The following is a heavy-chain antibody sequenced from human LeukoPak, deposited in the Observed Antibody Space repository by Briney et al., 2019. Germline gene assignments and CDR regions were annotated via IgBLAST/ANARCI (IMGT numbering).Heavy chain of an antibody. CDR1: GFTFSSYA. CDR2: ISYDGSNK. V-gene: IGHV3-30-3*01. J-gene: IGHJ4*02. D-gene: IGHD3-22*01. Sequence: PGGSLRLSGAASGFTFSSYAMHWVRKAPGKGLEWVAVISYDGSNKYYADSVKGRFTISRDNSKNTLNLQMNSLRAEDTAVYYCARDYDSSGYLGYWGQGTLVTVSS. CDR3: ARDYDSSGYLGY.